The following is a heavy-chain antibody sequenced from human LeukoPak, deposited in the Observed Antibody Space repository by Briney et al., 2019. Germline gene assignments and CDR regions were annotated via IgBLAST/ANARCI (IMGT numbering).Heavy chain of an antibody. CDR3: ARRSKLGYYFDS. CDR2: IFSSGSS. CDR1: GGTISSYY. Sequence: PSETLSLTCTVSGGTISSYYWNWIRQPPGKGLEWIGYIFSSGSSNFNPSLKSRVTISVDTSRNQFSLRLSSVTAADTAVYSCARRSKLGYYFDSWGQGLLVTVSS. J-gene: IGHJ4*02. D-gene: IGHD3-16*01. V-gene: IGHV4-59*08.